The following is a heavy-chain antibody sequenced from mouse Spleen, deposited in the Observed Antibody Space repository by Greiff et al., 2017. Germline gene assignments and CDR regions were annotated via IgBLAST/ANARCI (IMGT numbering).Heavy chain of an antibody. V-gene: IGHV1-53*01. CDR3: ARNFFTAYAMDY. CDR2: INPSNGGT. J-gene: IGHJ4*01. D-gene: IGHD1-2*01. Sequence: QVQLQQPGTELVKPVASVKLSCKASGYTFTSYWMHWVKQRPGQGLEWIGNINPSNGGTNYNEKFKSKATLTVDKSSSTAYMQLSSLTSEDSAVYYCARNFFTAYAMDYWGQGTSVTVSS. CDR1: GYTFTSYW.